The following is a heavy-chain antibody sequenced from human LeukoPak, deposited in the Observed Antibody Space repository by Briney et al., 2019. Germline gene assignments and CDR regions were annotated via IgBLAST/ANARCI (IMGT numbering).Heavy chain of an antibody. CDR3: AKEWNDSSGSFDY. CDR2: IRYDARDK. D-gene: IGHD3-22*01. CDR1: GFTFSSYG. Sequence: GRSLRLSCAASGFTFSSYGMHWVRQAPGKGLEWVAFIRYDARDKYYADSVKGRFTISRDNSKNTLYLQMNSLRAEDTAVYYCAKEWNDSSGSFDYWGQGTLVTVSS. V-gene: IGHV3-30*02. J-gene: IGHJ4*02.